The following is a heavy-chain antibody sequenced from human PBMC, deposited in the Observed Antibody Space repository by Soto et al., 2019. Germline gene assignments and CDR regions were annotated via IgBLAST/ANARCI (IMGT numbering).Heavy chain of an antibody. Sequence: SQTRSLTFAVSGDSVASNSAVWNWIRQSPSRGLEWLGRTYYRSKWYNDYAVSVKSRITINPDTSKNQFSLQLNSVTPEDTAVYYCARDSLGYCSGGSCRAYYYFYYGMEVWGIETMATVAS. V-gene: IGHV6-1*01. CDR1: GDSVASNSAV. CDR3: ARDSLGYCSGGSCRAYYYFYYGMEV. CDR2: TYYRSKWYN. J-gene: IGHJ6*04. D-gene: IGHD2-15*01.